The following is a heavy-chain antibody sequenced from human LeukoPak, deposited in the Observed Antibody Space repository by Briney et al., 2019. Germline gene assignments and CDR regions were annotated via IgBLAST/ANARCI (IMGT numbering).Heavy chain of an antibody. CDR1: GFIFSNYG. V-gene: IGHV3-30*02. CDR2: IRYDGSNK. CDR3: PKIGYCSSASGLGDTFEI. D-gene: IGHD2-2*01. J-gene: IGHJ3*02. Sequence: GGSLRLSCAASGFIFSNYGVHWVRQPPGKGLEWVAFIRYDGSNKYYVDSVKGRFIISRDNSKNTLYLQMNSLRPEDTAVYYCPKIGYCSSASGLGDTFEIWGQGTMVTVSS.